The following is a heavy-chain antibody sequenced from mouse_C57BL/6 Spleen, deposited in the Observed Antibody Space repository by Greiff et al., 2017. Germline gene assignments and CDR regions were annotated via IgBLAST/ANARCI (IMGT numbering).Heavy chain of an antibody. CDR2: INPNNGGT. CDR3: ARGYYDYDRAMDY. CDR1: GYTFTDYY. D-gene: IGHD2-4*01. Sequence: EVQLQQSGPELVKPGASVKISCKASGYTFTDYYMNWVKQSHGKSLEWIGDINPNNGGTSYNQKFKGKATLTVDKSSSTAYMELRSLTSEDSAVYYCARGYYDYDRAMDYWGQGTSVTVSS. V-gene: IGHV1-26*01. J-gene: IGHJ4*01.